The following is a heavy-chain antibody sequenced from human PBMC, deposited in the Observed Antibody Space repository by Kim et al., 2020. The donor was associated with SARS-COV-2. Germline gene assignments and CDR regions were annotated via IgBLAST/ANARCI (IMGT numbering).Heavy chain of an antibody. D-gene: IGHD3-10*01. CDR2: GYYSGST. Sequence: SETLSLTCTVSGGSISSGGYYWSWIRQHPGKGLEWIGYGYYSGSTHYNPSLKSRVTISVDTSKNQFSLKLSSVTAADTAVYFCARDVCYGSGSYGMDVWGQRTTVTVSS. CDR1: GGSISSGGYY. J-gene: IGHJ6*02. V-gene: IGHV4-31*03. CDR3: ARDVCYGSGSYGMDV.